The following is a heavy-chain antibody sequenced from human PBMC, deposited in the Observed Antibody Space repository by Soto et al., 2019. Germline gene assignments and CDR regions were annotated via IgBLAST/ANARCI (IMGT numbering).Heavy chain of an antibody. CDR3: ARMGIYPDYFDY. D-gene: IGHD7-27*01. J-gene: IGHJ4*02. CDR1: GGTFSSYA. Sequence: ASVKVSCKASGGTFSSYAISWVRQAPGQGLEWMGGIIPIFGTANYAQKFQGRVTITADKSTSTAYMELSSLRSEDTAVYYCARMGIYPDYFDYWGQGTLVTVSS. V-gene: IGHV1-69*06. CDR2: IIPIFGTA.